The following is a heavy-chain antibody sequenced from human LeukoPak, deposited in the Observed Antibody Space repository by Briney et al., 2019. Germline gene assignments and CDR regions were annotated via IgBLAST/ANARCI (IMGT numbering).Heavy chain of an antibody. CDR2: ISSSSSYI. CDR1: GFTFSSYS. Sequence: GGSLRLSCAASGFTFSSYSMNWVRQAPGKGLEWVSSISSSSSYIYYADSVKGRFTISRDNAKNSLYLQMNSLRAEDTAVYYCAKAGARYSHRSGLYAFDVWGQGTMVTV. V-gene: IGHV3-21*01. D-gene: IGHD3-22*01. CDR3: AKAGARYSHRSGLYAFDV. J-gene: IGHJ3*01.